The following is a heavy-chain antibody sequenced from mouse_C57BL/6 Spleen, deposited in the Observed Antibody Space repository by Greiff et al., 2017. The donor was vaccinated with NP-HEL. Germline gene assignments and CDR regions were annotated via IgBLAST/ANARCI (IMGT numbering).Heavy chain of an antibody. V-gene: IGHV1-63*01. J-gene: IGHJ4*01. Sequence: VQLQQSGAELVRPGTSVKMSCKASGYTFTNYWIGWAKQRPGHGLEWIGDIYPGGGYTNYNEKFKGKATLTADKSSSTAYMQFSSLTSEDSAIYYCARLTGTERDAMDYWGQGTSVTVSS. D-gene: IGHD4-1*01. CDR3: ARLTGTERDAMDY. CDR1: GYTFTNYW. CDR2: IYPGGGYT.